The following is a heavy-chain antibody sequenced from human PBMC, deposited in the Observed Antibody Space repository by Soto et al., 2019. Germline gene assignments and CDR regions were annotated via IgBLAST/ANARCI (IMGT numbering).Heavy chain of an antibody. CDR3: VRGLEWIRNY. V-gene: IGHV1-8*01. CDR1: GYTFTTYD. Sequence: QVQLVQSGAEVKKPGASVKVSCKATGYTFTTYDINWVRQATGQGLEWMGWMNPNSGDTGYAQKFQGRVTMTRDTSISTAYMELSTLTSEDTAVDYCVRGLEWIRNYLGQGTLVTVSS. CDR2: MNPNSGDT. D-gene: IGHD5-18*01. J-gene: IGHJ4*02.